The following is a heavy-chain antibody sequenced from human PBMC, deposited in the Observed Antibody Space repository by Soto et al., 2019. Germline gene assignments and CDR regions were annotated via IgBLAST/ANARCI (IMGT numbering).Heavy chain of an antibody. V-gene: IGHV3-7*01. D-gene: IGHD1-7*01. Sequence: EVQLVESGGGLVQPGGSLRLSCTASGFTFSNYWMSWVRQAPGEGLEWVANMNQDGSERYYVDSVKGRFSISRDNAKHSLSLQINSLRAEDTAIYYCTRDRSGTMLFWGQGTLVTVSS. J-gene: IGHJ4*02. CDR2: MNQDGSER. CDR3: TRDRSGTMLF. CDR1: GFTFSNYW.